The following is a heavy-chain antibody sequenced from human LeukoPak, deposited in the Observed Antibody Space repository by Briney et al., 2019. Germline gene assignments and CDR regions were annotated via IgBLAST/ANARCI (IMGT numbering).Heavy chain of an antibody. CDR1: GGSISSYY. J-gene: IGHJ6*02. CDR2: IYTSGST. Sequence: PSETLSLTCTVSGGSISSYYWSWIRQPAGKGLEWIGRIYTSGSTNYNPSLKSRVTMSVDTSKNQFSLKLSSVTTADTAVYYCARTVSSSWYGYGMDVWGQGTTVTVSS. V-gene: IGHV4-4*07. CDR3: ARTVSSSWYGYGMDV. D-gene: IGHD6-13*01.